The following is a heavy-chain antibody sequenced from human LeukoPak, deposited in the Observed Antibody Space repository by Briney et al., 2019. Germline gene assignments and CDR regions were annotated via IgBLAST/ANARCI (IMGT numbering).Heavy chain of an antibody. CDR2: ISRRDDYT. CDR3: ANDYRSGSFHDF. V-gene: IGHV3-23*01. D-gene: IGHD3-10*01. Sequence: GGSLRLSCAASGFAFSSYAMSWVREPPGKGLEWVSVISRRDDYTYYADSVKGRFTISRDNSKNTLYLQMNTLRAEDTAVYYCANDYRSGSFHDFWGQGTLVTVSS. J-gene: IGHJ4*02. CDR1: GFAFSSYA.